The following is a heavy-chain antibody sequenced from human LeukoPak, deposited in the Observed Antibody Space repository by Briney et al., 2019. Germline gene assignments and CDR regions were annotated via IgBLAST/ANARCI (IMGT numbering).Heavy chain of an antibody. CDR1: GGSFSGYY. CDR2: IYYSGST. Sequence: SETLSLTCAVYGGSFSGYYWGWIRQPPGKGLEWIGSIYYSGSTYYNPSLKSRVTISVDTSKNQFSLKLSSVTAADTALYYCVKDMGAAADTYYFDYWGQGTLVTVSS. CDR3: VKDMGAAADTYYFDY. D-gene: IGHD6-13*01. J-gene: IGHJ4*02. V-gene: IGHV4-34*01.